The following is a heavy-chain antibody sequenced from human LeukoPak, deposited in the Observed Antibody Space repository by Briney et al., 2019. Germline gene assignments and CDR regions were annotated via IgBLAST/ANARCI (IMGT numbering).Heavy chain of an antibody. D-gene: IGHD3-3*01. V-gene: IGHV1-18*01. CDR3: ARDPVRSLEWLSYNWFDP. CDR2: ISAYNGNT. J-gene: IGHJ5*02. CDR1: GYTFTSYG. Sequence: HGASVKVSCKASGYTFTSYGIGWVRQAPGQGLEWMGCISAYNGNTNYAQKLQGRVTMTTDTSTSTAYMELRSLRSDDTAVYYCARDPVRSLEWLSYNWFDPWGQGTLVTVSS.